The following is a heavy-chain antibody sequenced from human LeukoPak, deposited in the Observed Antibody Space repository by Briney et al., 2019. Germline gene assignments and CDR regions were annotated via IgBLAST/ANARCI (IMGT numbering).Heavy chain of an antibody. V-gene: IGHV3-33*01. Sequence: PGGSLRLSCAASGFTFSSYGMHWVRQAPGKGLEWVAVIWYDGSNKYYADSVKGRFTISGDNSKNTLYLQMNSLRAEDTAVYYCARDQCSSTSCYSLDYWGQGTLVTVSS. D-gene: IGHD2-2*01. CDR1: GFTFSSYG. CDR3: ARDQCSSTSCYSLDY. J-gene: IGHJ4*02. CDR2: IWYDGSNK.